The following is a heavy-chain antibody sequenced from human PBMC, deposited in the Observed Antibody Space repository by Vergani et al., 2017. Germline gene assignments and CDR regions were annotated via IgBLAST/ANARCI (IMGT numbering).Heavy chain of an antibody. V-gene: IGHV3-21*01. CDR1: GFTFSSYS. J-gene: IGHJ6*02. CDR3: ARVWGGDSRVPSTDYYYGMDV. Sequence: EVQLVESGGGLVKPGGSLRLSCAASGFTFSSYSMNWVRQAPGKGLEWVSSISSSSSYIYYEDSVKGRFTISRDNDKNTLYLQMNSLRGEETAVYYCARVWGGDSRVPSTDYYYGMDVWGQGTTVTV. CDR2: ISSSSSYI. D-gene: IGHD5-18*01.